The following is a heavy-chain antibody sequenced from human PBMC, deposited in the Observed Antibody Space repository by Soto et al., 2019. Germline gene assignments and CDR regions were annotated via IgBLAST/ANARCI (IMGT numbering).Heavy chain of an antibody. CDR1: GFTVSSNY. Sequence: EVQLVESGGGLIQPGGSLRLSCAASGFTVSSNYMSWVRQAPGKGLEWVSVIYSGGSTYYADSVKGRFTISRDNSKITLYLQMNSLRAEDTAVYYCAREWYCSGGSCYDYYYYYGMDVWGQGTTVTVSS. D-gene: IGHD2-15*01. J-gene: IGHJ6*02. V-gene: IGHV3-53*01. CDR2: IYSGGST. CDR3: AREWYCSGGSCYDYYYYYGMDV.